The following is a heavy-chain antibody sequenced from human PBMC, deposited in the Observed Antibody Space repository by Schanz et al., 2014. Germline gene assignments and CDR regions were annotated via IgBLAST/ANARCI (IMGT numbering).Heavy chain of an antibody. Sequence: QVQLVQSGAEVKKPGSSVKVSCKASRSTFSSYTISWVRQARGQGLEWMGWITAYNGDTNYALKLQGRVTMTTDTSTGTAYMELRSLRSDDTALYYCTRDQSPYTNSSDVRYFDYWGQGSLVTVSS. J-gene: IGHJ4*02. D-gene: IGHD6-6*01. CDR3: TRDQSPYTNSSDVRYFDY. V-gene: IGHV1-18*01. CDR1: RSTFSSYT. CDR2: ITAYNGDT.